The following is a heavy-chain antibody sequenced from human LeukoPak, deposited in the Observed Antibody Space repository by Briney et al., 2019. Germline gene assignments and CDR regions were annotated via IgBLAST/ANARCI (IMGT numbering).Heavy chain of an antibody. CDR1: GGSISSSSYY. D-gene: IGHD3-10*01. Sequence: SETLSLTCTASGGSISSSSYYWGWIRPPPGKGLEWIGSIYYSGSTYYNPPLKSRVTISVDTSKNQFSLKLSSVTAADTAVYYCASTPPNYYGSGSYYQDWGQGTLVTVSS. J-gene: IGHJ4*02. CDR3: ASTPPNYYGSGSYYQD. V-gene: IGHV4-39*01. CDR2: IYYSGST.